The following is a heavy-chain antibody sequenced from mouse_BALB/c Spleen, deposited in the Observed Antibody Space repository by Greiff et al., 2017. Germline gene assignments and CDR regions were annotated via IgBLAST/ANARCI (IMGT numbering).Heavy chain of an antibody. J-gene: IGHJ4*01. D-gene: IGHD2-1*01. CDR2: ISSGGST. V-gene: IGHV5-6-5*01. Sequence: EVQLVESGGGLVKPGGSLKLSCAASGFTFSSYAMSWVRQTPEKRLEWVASISSGGSTYYPDSVKGRFTISRDNARNILYLQMSSLRSEDTAMYYCARGFYGNYFYAMDYWGQGTSVTVAS. CDR1: GFTFSSYA. CDR3: ARGFYGNYFYAMDY.